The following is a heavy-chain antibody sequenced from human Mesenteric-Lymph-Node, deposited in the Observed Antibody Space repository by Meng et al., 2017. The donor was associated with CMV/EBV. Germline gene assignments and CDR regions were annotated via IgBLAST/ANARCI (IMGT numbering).Heavy chain of an antibody. CDR2: ITHSGVT. CDR1: GASFSDFY. D-gene: IGHD2-21*02. V-gene: IGHV4-34*01. CDR3: VAVGDGDCL. J-gene: IGHJ4*02. Sequence: TLYLTCGVHGASFSDFYFSSSRQSPGKGLEWIGEITHSGVTNYNPSLKSRVTISVDTSKIQFSLKLRSVSAADTSIYYCVAVGDGDCLWGQGTLVTVSS.